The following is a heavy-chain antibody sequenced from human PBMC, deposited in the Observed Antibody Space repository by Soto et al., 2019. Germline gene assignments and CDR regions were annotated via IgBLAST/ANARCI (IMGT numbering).Heavy chain of an antibody. CDR2: ITYDGSFQ. Sequence: VGSLRLSCQASGCNFDNYGMHWVRQSPGKGLEWVAVITYDGSFQYYADSVKGRFTISRDHSKNTLSLHLNTLKPEDTPVHHCAKARVGGTFSTPLACWGQGTPATV. CDR1: GCNFDNYG. CDR3: AKARVGGTFSTPLAC. J-gene: IGHJ4*02. V-gene: IGHV3-30*18. D-gene: IGHD1-7*01.